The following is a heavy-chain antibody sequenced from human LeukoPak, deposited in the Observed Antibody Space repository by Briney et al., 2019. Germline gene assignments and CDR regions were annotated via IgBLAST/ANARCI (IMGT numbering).Heavy chain of an antibody. CDR2: IYYSGST. CDR3: ARDLLGMAYFDY. CDR1: GGSISSHY. V-gene: IGHV4-59*11. J-gene: IGHJ4*02. D-gene: IGHD5-24*01. Sequence: SETLSLTCTVSGGSISSHYWSWIRQPPGKGLEWIGYIYYSGSTNYNPSLKSRVTISVDTSKNQFSLKLSSVTAADTAVYYCARDLLGMAYFDYWGQGTLVTVSS.